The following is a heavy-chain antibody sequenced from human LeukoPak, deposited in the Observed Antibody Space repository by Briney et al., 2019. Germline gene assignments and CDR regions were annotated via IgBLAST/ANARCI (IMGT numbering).Heavy chain of an antibody. D-gene: IGHD3-22*01. CDR1: GYRFTNYW. CDR2: IYPGDSGT. V-gene: IGHV5-51*01. J-gene: IGHJ4*02. Sequence: PGESLKISCKGSGYRFTNYWIGWVRQMPGKGLELMGSIYPGDSGTRYSPSFQGQVTISADKSITTAYLHWSSLKASDTAIYYCARQGVYYSDSSAFYYWGQGTLVTVSS. CDR3: ARQGVYYSDSSAFYY.